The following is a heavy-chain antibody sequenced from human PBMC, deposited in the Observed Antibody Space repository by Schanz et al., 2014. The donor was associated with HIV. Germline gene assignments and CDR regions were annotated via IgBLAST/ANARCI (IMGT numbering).Heavy chain of an antibody. V-gene: IGHV3-23*01. Sequence: EVQLLDSGGGLVQPGGSLRLSCVASGFTFNNYAMTWVRQAPGKGLEWVSSITDSGDKTDYTDSVKGRFTISRDNSKNTLYLQMTTLRIDDTAVYYCAKPEYDSRGNSQSHFDYWGQGTLVTVSS. J-gene: IGHJ4*02. CDR1: GFTFNNYA. CDR2: ITDSGDKT. CDR3: AKPEYDSRGNSQSHFDY. D-gene: IGHD3-22*01.